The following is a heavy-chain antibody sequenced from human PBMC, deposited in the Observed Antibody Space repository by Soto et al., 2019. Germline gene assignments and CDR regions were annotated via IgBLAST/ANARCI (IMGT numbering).Heavy chain of an antibody. Sequence: PETLSITWTTSGGSISTYYWSWVRQPPGKGLEWIGYIYYSGSTNYNPSVKSRVTISVDTSKNQFSLKLSSVTAADTAVYYCAGSIAASPRNNWVDPWGQGTLVTVSS. CDR2: IYYSGST. V-gene: IGHV4-59*01. CDR3: AGSIAASPRNNWVDP. D-gene: IGHD6-6*01. J-gene: IGHJ5*02. CDR1: GGSISTYY.